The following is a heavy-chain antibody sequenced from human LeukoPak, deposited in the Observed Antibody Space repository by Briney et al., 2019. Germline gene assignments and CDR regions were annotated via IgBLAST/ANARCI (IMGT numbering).Heavy chain of an antibody. Sequence: PGGPLRLSCAASGFAFSNYWLHWVRQAPGKGLEWVARINTHGSSTNYADSVKGRFTISRDNAKNTLYLQMTSLSAEDTAVYYAVGGYYYYYMDVWDKGTTVTVSS. D-gene: IGHD3-16*01. CDR2: INTHGSST. J-gene: IGHJ6*03. V-gene: IGHV3-74*01. CDR1: GFAFSNYW. CDR3: VGGYYYYYMDV.